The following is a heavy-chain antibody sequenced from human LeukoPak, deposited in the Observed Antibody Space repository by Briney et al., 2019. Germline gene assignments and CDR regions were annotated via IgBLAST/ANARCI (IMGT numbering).Heavy chain of an antibody. D-gene: IGHD3-10*01. CDR1: GFTFSNAW. CDR2: IKSKTDGGTT. J-gene: IGHJ4*02. Sequence: GGSLRLSCAASGFTFSNAWMSWVRQAPGKGLEWVGRIKSKTDGGTTDYAAPVKGRFTISRGDSRNTLYLQMNSLKTEDTAVYYCTTPHGGDRGGYDYWGQGTLVTVSS. CDR3: TTPHGGDRGGYDY. V-gene: IGHV3-15*01.